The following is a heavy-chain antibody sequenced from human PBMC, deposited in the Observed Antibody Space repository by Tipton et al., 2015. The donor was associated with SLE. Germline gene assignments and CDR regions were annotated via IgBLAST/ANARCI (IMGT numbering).Heavy chain of an antibody. CDR2: IYYSGST. Sequence: LRLSCTVSGGSISSSSYYWGWIRQPPGKGLEWIGSIYYSGSTNYNPSLKSRVTISVGTSKNQFSLKLSSVTAADTAVYYCAREEWELLGFDYWGQGTLVTVSS. D-gene: IGHD1-26*01. CDR1: GGSISSSSYY. J-gene: IGHJ4*02. V-gene: IGHV4-39*07. CDR3: AREEWELLGFDY.